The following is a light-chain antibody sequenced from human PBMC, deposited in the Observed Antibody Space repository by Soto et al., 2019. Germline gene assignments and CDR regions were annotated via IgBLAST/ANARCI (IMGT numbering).Light chain of an antibody. CDR1: QSIRYY. CDR3: HHHNSYSQT. V-gene: IGKV1-5*01. J-gene: IGKJ1*01. CDR2: GAS. Sequence: DIQLTQSPPTLSASVGDRVTITCRASQSIRYYLAWSQQMPGKAPKLLIYGASSLQSGVPSRFSGSGSGTEFTLTISSLQPDDFATYFCHHHNSYSQTFCQGTKVEIK.